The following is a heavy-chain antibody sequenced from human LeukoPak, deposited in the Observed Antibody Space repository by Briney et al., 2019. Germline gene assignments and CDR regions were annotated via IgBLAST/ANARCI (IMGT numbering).Heavy chain of an antibody. D-gene: IGHD6-19*01. J-gene: IGHJ4*02. V-gene: IGHV3-7*01. CDR3: ARDRSSGWYIDY. Sequence: GGSLRLSCSASGFTFSSYWMNWVRQAPGKGLEWVANIKQDGSEKYYLDSVKGRFTISRDSAKNSLYLQLNSLRAEDTAVYYCARDRSSGWYIDYWGQGTLVTVSS. CDR2: IKQDGSEK. CDR1: GFTFSSYW.